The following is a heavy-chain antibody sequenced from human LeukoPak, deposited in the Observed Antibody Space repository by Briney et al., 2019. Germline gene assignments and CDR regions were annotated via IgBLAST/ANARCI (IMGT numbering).Heavy chain of an antibody. J-gene: IGHJ3*02. Sequence: PGGSLRLSCAASGFTFSSYAMHWVRQAPGKGLEWVAVISYDGSNKYYADSVKGRFTISRDNAKNSLYLQMNSLRAEDTAVYYCASPPEDIVVVPAAADAFDIWGQGTMVTVSS. CDR3: ASPPEDIVVVPAAADAFDI. D-gene: IGHD2-2*01. CDR1: GFTFSSYA. V-gene: IGHV3-30-3*01. CDR2: ISYDGSNK.